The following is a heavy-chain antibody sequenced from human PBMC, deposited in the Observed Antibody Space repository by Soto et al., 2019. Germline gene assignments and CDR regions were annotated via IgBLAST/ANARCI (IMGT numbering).Heavy chain of an antibody. V-gene: IGHV3-30-3*01. J-gene: IGHJ6*02. CDR2: ISYDGSNK. CDR1: GFTFSSYP. Sequence: GGSLRLSCAASGFTFSSYPMHWVRQAPGKGLEWVAVISYDGSNKYYADSVKGRFTISRDNSKNTLYLQMNSLRAEDTAVYYCARFRVEGDTALFGYDSYGMDVWGQGTTVTVSS. D-gene: IGHD5-18*01. CDR3: ARFRVEGDTALFGYDSYGMDV.